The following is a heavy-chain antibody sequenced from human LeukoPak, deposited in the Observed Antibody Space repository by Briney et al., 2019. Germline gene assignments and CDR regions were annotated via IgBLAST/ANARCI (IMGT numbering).Heavy chain of an antibody. Sequence: SETLSLTCTVSGGSISSSSYYWGWIRQPPGKGLEWIGSIYYSGSTSYNPSLKSRVTISVDTSKNQFSLRLSSVTAADTAVYYCARYTSAYYFDFDHWGQGTLVTVSS. V-gene: IGHV4-39*01. D-gene: IGHD3-22*01. CDR2: IYYSGST. CDR1: GGSISSSSYY. J-gene: IGHJ4*02. CDR3: ARYTSAYYFDFDH.